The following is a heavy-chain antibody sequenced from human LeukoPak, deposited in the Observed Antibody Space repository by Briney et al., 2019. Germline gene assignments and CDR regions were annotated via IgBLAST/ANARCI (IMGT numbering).Heavy chain of an antibody. CDR2: LYHSGDT. D-gene: IGHD6-6*01. V-gene: IGHV4-38-2*01. Sequence: PSETLSLTCAVSGYSISSGYYWGWIRQPPGKGLEWIGSLYHSGDTYHNPSLKSRVTISEDSSKNQFSLKLRSVTAADTAVYYCARGYSSPSFRFDYWGQGTLVTVSS. CDR1: GYSISSGYY. J-gene: IGHJ4*02. CDR3: ARGYSSPSFRFDY.